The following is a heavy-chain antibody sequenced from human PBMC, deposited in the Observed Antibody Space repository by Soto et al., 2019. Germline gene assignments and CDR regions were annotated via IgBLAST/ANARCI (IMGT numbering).Heavy chain of an antibody. J-gene: IGHJ6*02. V-gene: IGHV3-30-3*01. CDR2: ISYDGSNK. D-gene: IGHD4-4*01. CDR1: GFTFSSYA. CDR3: AREPMTTVTTYYYYYGMDA. Sequence: PGGSLRLSCAASGFTFSSYAMHWVRQAPGKGLEWVAVISYDGSNKYYADSVKGRFTISRDNSKNTLYLQMNSLRAEDTAVYYCAREPMTTVTTYYYYYGMDAWGQGTTVTVSS.